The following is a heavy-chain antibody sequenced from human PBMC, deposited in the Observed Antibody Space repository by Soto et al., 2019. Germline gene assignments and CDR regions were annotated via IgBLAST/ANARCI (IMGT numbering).Heavy chain of an antibody. CDR1: GFTFSTYA. D-gene: IGHD6-13*01. CDR2: ISGSGGIT. J-gene: IGHJ5*02. V-gene: IGHV3-23*01. Sequence: GFLRLSCAASGFTFSTYAMSWVRQAPGKGLEWVSAISGSGGITNYADSVKGRFTISRDNSKNTLYLQMKSLRADDTAVYYCAKNRHSSTWYNCFDPWGQGTLVTVSS. CDR3: AKNRHSSTWYNCFDP.